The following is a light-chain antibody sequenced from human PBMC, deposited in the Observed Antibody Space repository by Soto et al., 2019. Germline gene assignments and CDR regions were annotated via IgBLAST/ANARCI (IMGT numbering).Light chain of an antibody. CDR3: QSYDNSLSHVV. CDR2: GDN. V-gene: IGLV1-40*01. J-gene: IGLJ2*01. CDR1: SSNIGSFYD. Sequence: QAVVTQPPSVSGAPGQRVTIPCTGSSSNIGSFYDVHWYQQLPGTVPKLLIYGDNNRPSGVPDRFSGSKSGTSASLAITGLQADDEAEYYCQSYDNSLSHVVFGGGTKLTVL.